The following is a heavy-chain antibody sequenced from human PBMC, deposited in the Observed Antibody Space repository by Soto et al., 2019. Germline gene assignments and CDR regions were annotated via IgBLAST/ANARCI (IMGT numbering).Heavy chain of an antibody. CDR3: ARPREAGKYYYGVDV. D-gene: IGHD6-19*01. CDR1: GYSFTSYW. J-gene: IGHJ6*02. Sequence: PGESLKISCKGSGYSFTSYWIGWVRQMPGKGLEWMGIIYPGDSDTRYSPSFQGQVTISADKSISTAYLQWSSLKASDTDMYYCARPREAGKYYYGVDVWGQGTTVTVSS. V-gene: IGHV5-51*01. CDR2: IYPGDSDT.